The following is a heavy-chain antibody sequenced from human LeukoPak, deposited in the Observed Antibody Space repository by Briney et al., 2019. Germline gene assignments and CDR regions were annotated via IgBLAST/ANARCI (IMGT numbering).Heavy chain of an antibody. D-gene: IGHD2-8*02. CDR1: GFTFDDYG. Sequence: GGSLRLSCAASGFTFDDYGMSWVRQAPGKGLEWVSGISWNGGRTGYADSVQGRFTISRDTAKNSLYLQMNSLRADDTAIYYCATYRQVLLPFESWGQGTLVTVSS. CDR2: ISWNGGRT. CDR3: ATYRQVLLPFES. J-gene: IGHJ4*02. V-gene: IGHV3-20*04.